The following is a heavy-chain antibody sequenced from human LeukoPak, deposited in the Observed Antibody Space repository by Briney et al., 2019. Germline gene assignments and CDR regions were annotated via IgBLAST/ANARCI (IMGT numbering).Heavy chain of an antibody. Sequence: ASVKVSCKASGYTFTGYYIHWVRQAPGQGLEWMGWINPNSGGTNYAQKFQGRVTMTRDTSISAAYMELTRLRSDDTAMYYCARGGPTPRNVVVAAREYLQLWGQGSLVTVSS. CDR3: ARGGPTPRNVVVAAREYLQL. J-gene: IGHJ1*01. D-gene: IGHD2-21*02. CDR2: INPNSGGT. CDR1: GYTFTGYY. V-gene: IGHV1-2*02.